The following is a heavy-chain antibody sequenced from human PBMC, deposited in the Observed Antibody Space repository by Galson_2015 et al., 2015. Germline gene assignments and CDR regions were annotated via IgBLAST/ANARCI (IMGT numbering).Heavy chain of an antibody. CDR2: IIPILGIA. D-gene: IGHD2-2*01. CDR3: ARAMWYYYYGMDV. V-gene: IGHV1-69*02. Sequence: SVKVSCKASGGTFSSYTISWVRQAPGQGLEWMGRIIPILGIANYAQKFQGRVTITADKSTSTAYMELSSLRSEDTAVYYCARAMWYYYYGMDVSGQGTTVTVSS. CDR1: GGTFSSYT. J-gene: IGHJ6*02.